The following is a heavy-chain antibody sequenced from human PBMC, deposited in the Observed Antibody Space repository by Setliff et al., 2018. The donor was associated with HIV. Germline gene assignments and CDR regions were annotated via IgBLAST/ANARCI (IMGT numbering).Heavy chain of an antibody. D-gene: IGHD3-3*01. Sequence: PSETLSLTCTVSGGSISSHYWSWIRQPPGKALEWLALIYWDDDKCYSTSLKSRLTISKDTSKSQVVLTMTNMDPVDTATYYCARTTYYDFWSGYPYYYYYYMDVWGKGTTVTVSS. CDR2: IYWDDDK. CDR3: ARTTYYDFWSGYPYYYYYYMDV. V-gene: IGHV2-26*01. J-gene: IGHJ6*03. CDR1: GGSISSHYW.